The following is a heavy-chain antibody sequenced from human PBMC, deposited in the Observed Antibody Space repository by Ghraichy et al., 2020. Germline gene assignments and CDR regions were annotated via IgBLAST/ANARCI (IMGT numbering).Heavy chain of an antibody. J-gene: IGHJ4*02. Sequence: SETLSLTCIVSGGSMISSTHYWAWLRQPPGQGLEWVATAFHTGSPYYIPSLKIRATISVDTSKSHFSLELTSVTAADTAVYYCARSVHCINGMCYVPYFDYWGQGLLVTV. D-gene: IGHD2-8*01. CDR3: ARSVHCINGMCYVPYFDY. CDR2: AFHTGSP. CDR1: GGSMISSTHY. V-gene: IGHV4-39*02.